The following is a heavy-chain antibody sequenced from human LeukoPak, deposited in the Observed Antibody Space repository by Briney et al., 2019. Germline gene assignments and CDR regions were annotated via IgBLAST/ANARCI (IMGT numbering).Heavy chain of an antibody. V-gene: IGHV4-61*09. CDR3: ARGAPADV. D-gene: IGHD3-16*01. Sequence: PSETLSLTCTVSGGSVSSGNYYWNWIRQPAGKGLEWIGHIYSSGGTNYNPSLKSRVTISVDTSKNQLSLRLSSVTAADTAVYYCARGAPADVWGKGTTVTVSS. CDR2: IYSSGGT. CDR1: GGSVSSGNYY. J-gene: IGHJ6*04.